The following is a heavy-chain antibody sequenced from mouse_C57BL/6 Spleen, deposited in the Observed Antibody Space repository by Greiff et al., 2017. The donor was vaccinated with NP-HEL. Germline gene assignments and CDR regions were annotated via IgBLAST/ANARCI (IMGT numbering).Heavy chain of an antibody. Sequence: QVQLQQSGPELVKPGASVKISCKASGYAFSSSWMNWVKQRPGKGLEWIGRIYPGDGDTNYNGKFKGKATLTADKSSSTAYMQLSSLPSEDSAVYFCARGYDGYPAWFAYWGQGTLVTVSA. CDR1: GYAFSSSW. J-gene: IGHJ3*01. D-gene: IGHD2-3*01. CDR3: ARGYDGYPAWFAY. V-gene: IGHV1-82*01. CDR2: IYPGDGDT.